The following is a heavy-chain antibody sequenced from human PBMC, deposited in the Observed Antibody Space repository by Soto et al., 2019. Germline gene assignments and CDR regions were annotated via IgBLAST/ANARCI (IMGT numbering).Heavy chain of an antibody. V-gene: IGHV3-30*18. CDR1: GFTFSTHG. CDR2: ISYDGSNH. CDR3: AKAGEYHDSNYFDY. J-gene: IGHJ4*02. D-gene: IGHD3-22*01. Sequence: QVQLVESGGGVVQPGRSLRLSCAASGFTFSTHGMHWVRQAPGKGLEWVAVISYDGSNHYYADSVKGRFTLSRDDSKNTLYLQMYSLGDDDTAVYYCAKAGEYHDSNYFDYWGQGTLVTVSS.